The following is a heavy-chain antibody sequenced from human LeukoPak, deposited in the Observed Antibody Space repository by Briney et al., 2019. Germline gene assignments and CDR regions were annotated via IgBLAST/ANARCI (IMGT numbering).Heavy chain of an antibody. Sequence: SGPGLVKPSQTLSLTCTVSGGSVDSGGYYWTWIRQLPGKGLEWIGYIYHTGSTFYNPSLKSRVTISVDTSKNQFFLKVNSMTAADTAIYYCVRNVAAVTTEWFDPWGQGTLVTVSS. D-gene: IGHD4-17*01. V-gene: IGHV4-31*03. CDR3: VRNVAAVTTEWFDP. CDR2: IYHTGST. J-gene: IGHJ5*02. CDR1: GGSVDSGGYY.